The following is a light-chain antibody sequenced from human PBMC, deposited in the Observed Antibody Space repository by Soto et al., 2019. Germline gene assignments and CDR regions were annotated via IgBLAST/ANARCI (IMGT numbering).Light chain of an antibody. V-gene: IGKV1-13*02. Sequence: IQLTQSPSSLSASVGDRVTITCRASQGISTLLAWYQQKPGKAPKVLIYESSLLQSGVPSRFSGSGSGTDFTLTISSLQPEDFATYYCQLFKSFPITCGQGTRLEIK. J-gene: IGKJ5*01. CDR3: QLFKSFPIT. CDR2: ESS. CDR1: QGISTL.